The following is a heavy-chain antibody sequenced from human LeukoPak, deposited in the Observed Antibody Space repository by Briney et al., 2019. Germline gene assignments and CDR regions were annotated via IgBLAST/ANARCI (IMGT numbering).Heavy chain of an antibody. CDR3: AKWPEGAMDYFDY. Sequence: PGGSLRLSCAASGFSFSSYAMTWARQAPVKGLEWVSAISGDGTRTYYADSVKGRFTISRDNSKNTLYLEMSSLRVEDTAIYYYAKWPEGAMDYFDYWGQGTLVTVSS. V-gene: IGHV3-23*01. CDR2: ISGDGTRT. CDR1: GFSFSSYA. D-gene: IGHD3-16*01. J-gene: IGHJ4*02.